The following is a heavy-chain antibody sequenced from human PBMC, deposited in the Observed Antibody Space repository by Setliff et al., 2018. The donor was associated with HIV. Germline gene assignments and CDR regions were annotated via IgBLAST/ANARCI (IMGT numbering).Heavy chain of an antibody. D-gene: IGHD3-9*01. CDR2: IYYSGST. CDR1: GGSFSVYS. J-gene: IGHJ4*02. Sequence: SETLSLTCAVYGGSFSVYSWTWIRQPPGKGLEWIGSIYYSGSTYYNPSLKSRVTIAVDTSKDQFSLRLSSVTAADTAVYYCTRHGAYYEFLTYYYPRYSFDFWGQGTLVTVSS. CDR3: TRHGAYYEFLTYYYPRYSFDF. V-gene: IGHV4-39*01.